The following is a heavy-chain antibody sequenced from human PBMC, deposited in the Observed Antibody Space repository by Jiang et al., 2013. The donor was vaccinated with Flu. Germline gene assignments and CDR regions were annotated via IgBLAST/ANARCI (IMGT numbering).Heavy chain of an antibody. Sequence: LVQPGRSLRLSCTASGFSFGDYAVNWLRQAPGKGLEWVGFIRNKLYRGTTDYAASVEGRFTISRDDSKSIAYLQMSSLKTEDTAVYYCARDLVRDIILIPATSFDYWGQGALVTVSS. D-gene: IGHD3-16*01. CDR1: GFSFGDYA. CDR2: IRNKLYRGTT. J-gene: IGHJ4*02. CDR3: ARDLVRDIILIPATSFDY. V-gene: IGHV3-49*03.